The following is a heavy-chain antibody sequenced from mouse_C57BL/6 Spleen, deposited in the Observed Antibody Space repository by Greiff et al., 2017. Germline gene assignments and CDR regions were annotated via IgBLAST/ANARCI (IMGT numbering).Heavy chain of an antibody. Sequence: QVQLKQPGAELVKPGASVKLSCKASGYTFTSYWMHWVKQRPGRGLEWIGRIDPNSGGTKYNEKFKSKATLTVDKPSSTAYMQLSSLTSEDSAVYYCARGVIVTTYYFDYWGQGTTLTVSS. CDR2: IDPNSGGT. V-gene: IGHV1-72*01. J-gene: IGHJ2*01. CDR3: ARGVIVTTYYFDY. D-gene: IGHD2-5*01. CDR1: GYTFTSYW.